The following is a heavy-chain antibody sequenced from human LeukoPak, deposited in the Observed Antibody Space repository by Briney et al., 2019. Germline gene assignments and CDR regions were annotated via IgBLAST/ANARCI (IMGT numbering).Heavy chain of an antibody. D-gene: IGHD6-13*01. CDR1: GFTFSSYW. Sequence: GGSLRLSCAASGFTFSSYWMSWVRQAPGKGLEWVANIKQDGSEKYYVDSVRGRFTISRDNAKSSLYLQMNSLRAEDRAVYYCARWNIGGAGKDYWGQGTLVTVSS. CDR2: IKQDGSEK. CDR3: ARWNIGGAGKDY. J-gene: IGHJ4*02. V-gene: IGHV3-7*03.